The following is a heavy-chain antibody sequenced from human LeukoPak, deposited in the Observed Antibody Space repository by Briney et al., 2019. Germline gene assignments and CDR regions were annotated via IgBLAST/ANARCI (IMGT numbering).Heavy chain of an antibody. CDR3: ARDRIVVVPAAMHYYYYGMDV. J-gene: IGHJ6*02. V-gene: IGHV1-2*04. D-gene: IGHD2-2*01. CDR2: INPNSGGT. CDR1: GYTFTGYY. Sequence: ASVKVSCKASGYTFTGYYMHWVRQAPGQGLEWMGWINPNSGGTNYAQKFQGWVTMTRDTSISTAYMELSRLRSDDTAVYYCARDRIVVVPAAMHYYYYGMDVWGQGTTVTVSS.